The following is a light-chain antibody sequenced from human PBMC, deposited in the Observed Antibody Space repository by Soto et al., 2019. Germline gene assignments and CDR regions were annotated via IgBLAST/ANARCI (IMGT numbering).Light chain of an antibody. CDR2: DAS. J-gene: IGKJ1*01. V-gene: IGKV1-33*01. Sequence: DIQMTQSPSSLSASVGNRVTITCQASQDIATYLNWYQQKPGKAPNLLIYDASNLETGVPSRFSGGGSGTHFTFTISNLQPEDFATYYCQQSYSTPQTFGQGTKVDIK. CDR3: QQSYSTPQT. CDR1: QDIATY.